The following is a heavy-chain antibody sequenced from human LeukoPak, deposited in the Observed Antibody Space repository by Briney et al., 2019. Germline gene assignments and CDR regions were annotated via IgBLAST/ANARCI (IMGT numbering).Heavy chain of an antibody. V-gene: IGHV4-59*01. CDR1: GGSISSYY. CDR2: IYYSGST. J-gene: IGHJ3*02. D-gene: IGHD3-22*01. CDR3: ARAPPYYYDSSGYPLGAFDI. Sequence: SETLTLTCTVSGGSISSYYWSWIRQPPGKGLEWIGYIYYSGSTNYNPSLKSRVTISVDTSKNQFSLKLSSVTAADTAVYYCARAPPYYYDSSGYPLGAFDIWGQGTMVTVPS.